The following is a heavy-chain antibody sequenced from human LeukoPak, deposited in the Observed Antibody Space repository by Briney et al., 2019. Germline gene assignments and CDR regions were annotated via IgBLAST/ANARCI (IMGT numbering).Heavy chain of an antibody. CDR3: AKSWGYRYGSSYGMDV. V-gene: IGHV3-23*01. CDR1: GFTFSSYA. Sequence: PGGSLRLSCAASGFTFSSYAMSWVRQAPGKGLEWVSDISGSGGSTYHADSVNGRFTISRDNSKNTLYLQMNSLRAEDTAVYYCAKSWGYRYGSSYGMDVWGQGTTVTVSS. J-gene: IGHJ6*02. D-gene: IGHD5-18*01. CDR2: ISGSGGST.